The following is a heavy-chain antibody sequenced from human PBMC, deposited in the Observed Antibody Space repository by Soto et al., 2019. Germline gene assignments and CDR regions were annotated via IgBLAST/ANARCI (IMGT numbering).Heavy chain of an antibody. CDR3: AKGGRQWLVTSDFNY. CDR2: VSHDVRNT. CDR1: GFTFSDYA. D-gene: IGHD6-19*01. V-gene: IGHV3-30*18. J-gene: IGHJ4*02. Sequence: VQLVESGGSVVQPGRSLRLSCAASGFTFSDYAMHWVRQAPGKGLEWVAVVSHDVRNTHYADSVKGRFTISRDSSKNTVSREMTSLRAEDTAVYYCAKGGRQWLVTSDFNYWGQGALVTVSS.